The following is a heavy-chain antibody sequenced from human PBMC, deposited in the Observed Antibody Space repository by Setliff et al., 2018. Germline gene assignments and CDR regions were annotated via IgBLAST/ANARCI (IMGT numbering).Heavy chain of an antibody. Sequence: SVKVSCKISGGPFRSYAINWVRQAPGQGLEWMGGIIPIFDRTNYAQKFQGRLTISADESTTTAYMDLTSLRSEDTAVYYCAREGVDTRSSTDYRYYMDVWGKGTTVTVSS. CDR2: IIPIFDRT. CDR1: GGPFRSYA. V-gene: IGHV1-69*13. D-gene: IGHD5-18*01. CDR3: AREGVDTRSSTDYRYYMDV. J-gene: IGHJ6*03.